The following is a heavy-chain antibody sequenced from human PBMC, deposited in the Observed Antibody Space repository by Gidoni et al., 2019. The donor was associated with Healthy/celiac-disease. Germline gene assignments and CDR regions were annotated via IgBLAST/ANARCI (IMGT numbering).Heavy chain of an antibody. D-gene: IGHD3-9*01. CDR2: INPNSGGT. CDR1: GYTFTGYY. V-gene: IGHV1-2*02. J-gene: IGHJ6*02. Sequence: QVQLVQYGAEVKKPGASVKVSCKASGYTFTGYYMQVVRQAPGQGLEGFGWINPNSGGTTYAQTFQGRVTMTSDTSISTAYMELSRLRSDDTAVYYFARGADILTGSFGMDVWGQGTTVTVSS. CDR3: ARGADILTGSFGMDV.